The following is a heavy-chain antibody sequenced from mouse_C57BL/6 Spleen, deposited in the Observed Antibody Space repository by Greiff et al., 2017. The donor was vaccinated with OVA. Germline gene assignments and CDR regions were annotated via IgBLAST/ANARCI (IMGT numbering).Heavy chain of an antibody. D-gene: IGHD1-1*01. CDR1: GFTFSDYG. V-gene: IGHV5-17*01. Sequence: EVQRVESGGGLVKPGGSLKLSCAASGFTFSDYGMHWVRQAPEKGLEWVAYISSGSSTIYYADTVKGRFTISRDNAKNTLFLQMTSLRSEDTAMYYCATLYYGSSYRWYFDVWGTGTTVTVSS. CDR2: ISSGSSTI. CDR3: ATLYYGSSYRWYFDV. J-gene: IGHJ1*03.